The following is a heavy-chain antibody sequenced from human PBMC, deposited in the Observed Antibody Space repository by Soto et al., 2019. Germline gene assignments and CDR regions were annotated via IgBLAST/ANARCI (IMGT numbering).Heavy chain of an antibody. CDR2: IDLDIGDT. J-gene: IGHJ4*02. Sequence: ASVKVSCKASGHTFTGHHMHWVRQAPGQGLEWMGLIDLDIGDTKYAQKFQGRVTSTSDTSNTTAYMELRGLRSDDTAVYYCALEPTGTAGFDYWGQGTLVTVST. V-gene: IGHV1-2*02. CDR1: GHTFTGHH. CDR3: ALEPTGTAGFDY. D-gene: IGHD2-21*02.